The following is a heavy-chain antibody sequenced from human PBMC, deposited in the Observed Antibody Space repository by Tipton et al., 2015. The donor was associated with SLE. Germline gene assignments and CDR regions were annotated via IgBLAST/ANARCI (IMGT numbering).Heavy chain of an antibody. Sequence: GSLRLSCAASGFTFSGYGMHWVRQAPGKGLEWVAFIRYVGTNTLYADSVKGRFTISRDNSKNMLYLEMSSLSAEDTAIYYCVKVGFGWYGPDYWGQGTLVTVSS. J-gene: IGHJ4*02. CDR3: VKVGFGWYGPDY. D-gene: IGHD6-19*01. CDR1: GFTFSGYG. CDR2: IRYVGTNT. V-gene: IGHV3-30*02.